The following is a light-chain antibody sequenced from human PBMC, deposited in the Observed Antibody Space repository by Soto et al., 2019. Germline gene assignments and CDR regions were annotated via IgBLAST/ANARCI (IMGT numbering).Light chain of an antibody. CDR3: QTWDTGIVL. J-gene: IGLJ2*01. CDR1: SGHNNYA. CDR2: VSSDGSH. Sequence: QPVLTQSPSASASLGASVKLTCTLSSGHNNYAIAWHQQQPEKGPRFLMRVSSDGSHIKGVGIPDRFSGSSSGAERYLTISSLQSEDEADFYCQTWDTGIVLFGGGTKVTVL. V-gene: IGLV4-69*01.